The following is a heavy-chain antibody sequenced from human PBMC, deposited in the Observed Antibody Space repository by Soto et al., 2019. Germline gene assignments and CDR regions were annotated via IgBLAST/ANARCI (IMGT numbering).Heavy chain of an antibody. Sequence: QAQLQESGPGLVKPSQTLSLTCTVSGGSISSGDYYWSWIRQPPGKGLEWIGYIYYSGSTYYNPSLKSRVTISVDTSKNQFSLKLSSVTAADTAVYYCASGGYDFWSGYYTGKYGMDVWGQGTTVTVSS. CDR3: ASGGYDFWSGYYTGKYGMDV. V-gene: IGHV4-30-4*01. CDR1: GGSISSGDYY. CDR2: IYYSGST. J-gene: IGHJ6*02. D-gene: IGHD3-3*01.